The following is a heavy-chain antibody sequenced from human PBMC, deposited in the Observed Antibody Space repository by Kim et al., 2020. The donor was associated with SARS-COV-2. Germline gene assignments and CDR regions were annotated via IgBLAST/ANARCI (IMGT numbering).Heavy chain of an antibody. V-gene: IGHV4-31*03. CDR3: ARGQPLDS. Sequence: SETLSLTCSVSGGFIRSGGKFWTWIRQHPAKGLEWIGYISYSGNSHYSPSLRSRVSISLHTSENQFSLELTSVTAADTAVCYCARGQPLDSLGHGILGT. CDR2: ISYSGNS. J-gene: IGHJ5*01. D-gene: IGHD2-2*01. CDR1: GGFIRSGGKF.